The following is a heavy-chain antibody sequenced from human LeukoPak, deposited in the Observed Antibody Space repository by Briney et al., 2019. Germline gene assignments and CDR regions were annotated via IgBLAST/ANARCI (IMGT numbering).Heavy chain of an antibody. V-gene: IGHV1-8*01. CDR3: ARADYYGSGKKDLDY. CDR1: GYTFTTYD. D-gene: IGHD3-10*01. Sequence: ASVKVSCKASGYTFTTYDINWVRQATGQGLEWMGWMNPNSGNTGYAQKFQGRVTMTRNTSMSTAYMELNSLRSEDTAVYYCARADYYGSGKKDLDYWGQGTRVTVSS. CDR2: MNPNSGNT. J-gene: IGHJ4*02.